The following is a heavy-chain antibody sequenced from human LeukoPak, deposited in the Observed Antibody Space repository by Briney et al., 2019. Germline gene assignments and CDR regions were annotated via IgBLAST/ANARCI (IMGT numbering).Heavy chain of an antibody. CDR1: GFTFSTYG. Sequence: PGGSLRLSCAASGFTFSTYGMHWVRQVPGKGLEWVAVIWYDGSIKYYGDSVKDRFTISRDNSKNTLYLQMNSLRAEDTAMYYCARAVGPFDFWGPGTLVIVSS. J-gene: IGHJ3*01. V-gene: IGHV3-33*01. CDR2: IWYDGSIK. CDR3: ARAVGPFDF.